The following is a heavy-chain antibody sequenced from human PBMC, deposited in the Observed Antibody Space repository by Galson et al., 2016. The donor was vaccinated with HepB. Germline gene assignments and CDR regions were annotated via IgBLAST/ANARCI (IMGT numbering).Heavy chain of an antibody. D-gene: IGHD6-13*01. CDR3: AVRYSSIWYFQH. CDR2: MSDSGGST. CDR1: GFTLSNSA. V-gene: IGHV3-23*01. Sequence: LRPSCAASGFTLSNSAMSWVRQAPGKGLEWVSAMSDSGGSTYYADSVKGRFTISRDNSKNTLYLQMNSLGAEGTAIYYCAVRYSSIWYFQHWGRGTLVSVSS. J-gene: IGHJ1*01.